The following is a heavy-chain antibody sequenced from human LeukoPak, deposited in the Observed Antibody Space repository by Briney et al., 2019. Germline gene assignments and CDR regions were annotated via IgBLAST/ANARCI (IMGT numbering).Heavy chain of an antibody. V-gene: IGHV1-8*02. D-gene: IGHD3-22*01. CDR2: MNPNSGNT. Sequence: GASVKVSCKASGYTFTSYAMHWVRQAPGQGLEWMGWMNPNSGNTGYAQKFQGRVTMTRNTSISTAYMELSSLRSEDTAVYYCARGLGGGYYVAFDIWDQGTMVTVSS. J-gene: IGHJ3*02. CDR1: GYTFTSYA. CDR3: ARGLGGGYYVAFDI.